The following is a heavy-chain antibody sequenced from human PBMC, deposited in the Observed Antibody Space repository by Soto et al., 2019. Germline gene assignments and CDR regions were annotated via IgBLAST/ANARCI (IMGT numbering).Heavy chain of an antibody. J-gene: IGHJ6*02. CDR2: NIPTFGIP. CDR1: GGTFSRYS. Sequence: QVQLVQSGAEVKKPGSSVKVSCKASGGTFSRYSITWVRQAPGQGLEWIGRNIPTFGIPTYAQKFQGRVTFPADKSTSTAYMELRSLRSDDTAVYYCAREDRDRETGLVPAAIDGMDVWGQGTTVTVSS. CDR3: AREDRDRETGLVPAAIDGMDV. V-gene: IGHV1-69*08. D-gene: IGHD2-2*01.